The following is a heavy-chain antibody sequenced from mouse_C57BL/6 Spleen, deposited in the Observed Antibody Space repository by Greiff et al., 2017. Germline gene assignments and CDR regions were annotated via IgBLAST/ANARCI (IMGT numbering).Heavy chain of an antibody. CDR1: GYSITSGYD. Sequence: VQLQQSGPGMVKPSQSLSLTCTVTGYSITSGYDWHWIRHFPGNKLEWMGYISYSGSTNYNPSLKSRISITHDTSKNHFFLKLNSVTTEDTATYYCAREGYYGSSRGWYFDVWGTGTTVTVSS. J-gene: IGHJ1*03. CDR2: ISYSGST. D-gene: IGHD1-1*01. V-gene: IGHV3-1*01. CDR3: AREGYYGSSRGWYFDV.